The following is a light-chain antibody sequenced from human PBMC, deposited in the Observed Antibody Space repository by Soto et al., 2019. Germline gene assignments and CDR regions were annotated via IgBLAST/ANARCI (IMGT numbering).Light chain of an antibody. Sequence: AIQMTQSPSSLSASVGDRVTITCRASQDIATFLHWYQHKPGKAPRLLIYAASNLQRGVPSRFSGSGSGTDFTLTISRLEPEDFAVYYCQQYGSSPLTFGGGTKVDIK. CDR1: QDIATF. CDR2: AAS. CDR3: QQYGSSPLT. V-gene: IGKV1-13*02. J-gene: IGKJ4*01.